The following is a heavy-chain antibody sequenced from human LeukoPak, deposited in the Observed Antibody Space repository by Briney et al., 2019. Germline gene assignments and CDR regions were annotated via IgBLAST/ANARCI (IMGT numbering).Heavy chain of an antibody. CDR3: ARVAYYYDSSGYYYSVGYYFDY. Sequence: PGGSLRLSCAASGFTFSSYWMHWVRQAPGKGLVWVSRINSDGSSTSYADSVKGRFTISRDNAKNTLYLQMNSLRAEDTAVYYCARVAYYYDSSGYYYSVGYYFDYWAREPWSPSPQ. CDR1: GFTFSSYW. CDR2: INSDGSST. D-gene: IGHD3-22*01. V-gene: IGHV3-74*01. J-gene: IGHJ4*02.